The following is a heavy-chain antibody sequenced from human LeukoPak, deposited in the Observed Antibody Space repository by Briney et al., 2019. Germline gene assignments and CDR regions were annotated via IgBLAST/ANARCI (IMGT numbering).Heavy chain of an antibody. CDR1: GYTFTNYG. CDR2: ISGYNGHT. V-gene: IGHV1-18*01. D-gene: IGHD2-15*01. J-gene: IGHJ5*02. CDR3: ARELGYCSGDRCLRNWFDP. Sequence: ASVKVSCKASGYTFTNYGISWVRQAPGQGLEWMGWISGYNGHTNYARNLQCRVTMTTDTSTSTAYMELRSLRSDDTAVYYCARELGYCSGDRCLRNWFDPWGQGTLVTVSS.